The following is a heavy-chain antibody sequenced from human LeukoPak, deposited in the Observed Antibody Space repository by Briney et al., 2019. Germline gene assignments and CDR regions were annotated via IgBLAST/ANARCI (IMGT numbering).Heavy chain of an antibody. V-gene: IGHV3-30-3*01. CDR2: ISYDGSNK. J-gene: IGHJ4*02. CDR1: GFTFSSYA. CDR3: SRESLMDNWNGVYFDY. D-gene: IGHD1-1*01. Sequence: GGSLRLSCAASGFTFSSYAMHWVRQAPGKGLEWVAVISYDGSNKYYADAAKGRFTVSRDNSKNTLYLQMNSLRAEDTAVYYCSRESLMDNWNGVYFDYWGQGTLVTVSS.